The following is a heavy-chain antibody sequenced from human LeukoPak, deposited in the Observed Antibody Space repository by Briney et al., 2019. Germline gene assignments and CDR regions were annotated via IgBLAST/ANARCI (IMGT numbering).Heavy chain of an antibody. Sequence: GASVKVSCKASGYTFTGYYMHWVRQAPGQGLEWMGIINPSGGSTSYAQKFQGRVTMTRDTSTSIVYMELSSLRSEDTAVYYCASGGAGKVSLAYWGQGTLVTVSS. CDR2: INPSGGST. CDR1: GYTFTGYY. D-gene: IGHD6-19*01. CDR3: ASGGAGKVSLAY. J-gene: IGHJ4*02. V-gene: IGHV1-46*01.